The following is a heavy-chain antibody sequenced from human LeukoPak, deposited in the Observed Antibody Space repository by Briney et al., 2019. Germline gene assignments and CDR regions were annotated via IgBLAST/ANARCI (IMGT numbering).Heavy chain of an antibody. CDR3: AKHRDYIWGSYRQTYFDS. V-gene: IGHV3-23*01. D-gene: IGHD3-16*02. J-gene: IGHJ4*02. Sequence: GGSLRLSCAASGFTFSSYAMSWVRQAPGKGLEWVSAISGSGGSTYYADSVKGRFTISRDNSNNTLYLQMNSLRAEDTAVYYCAKHRDYIWGSYRQTYFDSWGQGTLVTVSS. CDR2: ISGSGGST. CDR1: GFTFSSYA.